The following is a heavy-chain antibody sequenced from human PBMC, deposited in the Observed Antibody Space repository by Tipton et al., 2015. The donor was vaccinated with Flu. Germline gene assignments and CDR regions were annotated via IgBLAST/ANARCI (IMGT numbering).Heavy chain of an antibody. CDR1: GFTFSDFY. D-gene: IGHD3-10*01. CDR2: ISSRSSFI. V-gene: IGHV3-11*06. Sequence: SLRLSCAASGFTFSDFYMTWIRQAPGKGLEWVSYISSRSSFIKVADSVQGRFIIARDNANNSLYLQMNSLRVEDTAKYYCARGVSPRDHYKNFYYYMDVWGKGTTVTVSS. J-gene: IGHJ6*03. CDR3: ARGVSPRDHYKNFYYYMDV.